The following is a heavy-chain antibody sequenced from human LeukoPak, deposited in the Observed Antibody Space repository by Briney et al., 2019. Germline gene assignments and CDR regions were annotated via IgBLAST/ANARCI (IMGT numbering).Heavy chain of an antibody. J-gene: IGHJ4*02. V-gene: IGHV3-9*01. D-gene: IGHD3-3*01. CDR3: AREPPSYYDFWSGPGDY. CDR2: ISWNSGSI. CDR1: GFTFDDYA. Sequence: GRSLRLSCAASGFTFDDYAMHWVRQAPGKGLEWVSGISWNSGSIGYADSVKGRFTISRDNAKNSLYLQMNSLRAEDTAVYYCAREPPSYYDFWSGPGDYWGQGTLVTVSS.